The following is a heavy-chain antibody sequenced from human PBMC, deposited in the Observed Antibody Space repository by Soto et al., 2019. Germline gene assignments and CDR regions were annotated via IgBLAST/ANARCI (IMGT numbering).Heavy chain of an antibody. D-gene: IGHD5-18*01. CDR1: GFTLSSYG. CDR3: AKERVDTAMFYYFDS. CDR2: VSYDGRNK. J-gene: IGHJ4*02. Sequence: QVQLVESGGGVVLPGGSLRLSCAASGFTLSSYGMHWVRQAPGKGLEWVAIVSYDGRNKYYADSVKGRFTISRDNSKNTLYLQMNSLRTEDTAVYYCAKERVDTAMFYYFDSWGQGTLVTVSS. V-gene: IGHV3-30*18.